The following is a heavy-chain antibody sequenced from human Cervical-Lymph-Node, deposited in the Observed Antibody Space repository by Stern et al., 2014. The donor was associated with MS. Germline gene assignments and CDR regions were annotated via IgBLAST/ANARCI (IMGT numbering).Heavy chain of an antibody. Sequence: VQLVESGAEAKKPGSSVKASCKASRGTFSSYPISWVRQAPGKGLEWMGGVIPIFVTANFAQKFQGKLTITADESTSTAYMELGSLRSGDTAVYYCARDRDSTVTTFGGLDVWGQGTPVTVSS. V-gene: IGHV1-69*01. CDR2: VIPIFVTA. CDR1: RGTFSSYP. D-gene: IGHD4-11*01. CDR3: ARDRDSTVTTFGGLDV. J-gene: IGHJ6*02.